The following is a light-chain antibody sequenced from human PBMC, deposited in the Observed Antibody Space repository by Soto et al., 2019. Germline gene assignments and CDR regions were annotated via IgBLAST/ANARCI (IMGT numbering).Light chain of an antibody. CDR2: DNL. J-gene: IGLJ2*01. CDR3: GSCDSSLTTAGE. CDR1: SSNIGNDY. V-gene: IGLV1-51*01. Sequence: QSVLTQPPSVSAAPGQKVAISCSGSSSNIGNDYVSWYQQLPGTAPKLLIYDNLKRPSGIPDRFSGSKSGTSAALGITGLQTGDEADYYCGSCDSSLTTAGEFGGETKLTVL.